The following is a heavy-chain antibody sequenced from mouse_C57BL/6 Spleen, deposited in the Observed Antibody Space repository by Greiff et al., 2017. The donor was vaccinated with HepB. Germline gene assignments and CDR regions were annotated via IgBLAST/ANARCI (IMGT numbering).Heavy chain of an antibody. V-gene: IGHV3-6*01. J-gene: IGHJ3*01. CDR3: ARDSSGWFAY. D-gene: IGHD3-2*02. CDR1: GYSITSGYY. Sequence: EVQLQESGPGLVKPSQSLSLTCSVTGYSITSGYYWNWIRQFPGNKLEWMGYISYDGSNNYNPSLKNRISITRDTSKNQFFLKLNSVTTEDTATYYCARDSSGWFAYWGQGTLVTVFA. CDR2: ISYDGSN.